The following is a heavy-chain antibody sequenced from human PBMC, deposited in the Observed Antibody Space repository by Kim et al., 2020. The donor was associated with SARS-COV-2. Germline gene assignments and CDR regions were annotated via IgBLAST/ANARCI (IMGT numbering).Heavy chain of an antibody. CDR3: ARDLYTAMAY. CDR2: YI. Sequence: YIYYADSVKGRFTISRDNAKNSLYLQMNSLRAEDTAVYYCARDLYTAMAYWGQGTLVTVSS. D-gene: IGHD5-18*01. J-gene: IGHJ4*02. V-gene: IGHV3-21*01.